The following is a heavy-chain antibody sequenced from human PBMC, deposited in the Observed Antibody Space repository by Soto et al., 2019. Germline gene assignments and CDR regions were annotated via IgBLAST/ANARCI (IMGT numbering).Heavy chain of an antibody. Sequence: SVKVSCKASGGTFSSYAISWVRQAPGQGLEWMGGIIPIFGTANYAQKFQGRVTITADESTSTAYMELSSLRSEDTAVYYCARDERQQFPFGMDVWGQGTTVTVSS. CDR1: GGTFSSYA. CDR3: ARDERQQFPFGMDV. CDR2: IIPIFGTA. J-gene: IGHJ6*02. D-gene: IGHD6-13*01. V-gene: IGHV1-69*13.